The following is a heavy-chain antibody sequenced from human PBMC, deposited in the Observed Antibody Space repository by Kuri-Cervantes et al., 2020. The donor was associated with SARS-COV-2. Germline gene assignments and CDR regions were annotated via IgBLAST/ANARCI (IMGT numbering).Heavy chain of an antibody. D-gene: IGHD5-12*01. V-gene: IGHV4-59*01. Sequence: GSLRLSCTVSGGSISSSYWSWIRQPPGKGLEWIGYIYYSGSDRYNLSLMSRVTITVDKSKNQFSLRLTSVTAADTAVYYCTTVAPTSVFDFWGQGTLVTVSS. CDR2: IYYSGSD. CDR1: GGSISSSY. J-gene: IGHJ4*02. CDR3: TTVAPTSVFDF.